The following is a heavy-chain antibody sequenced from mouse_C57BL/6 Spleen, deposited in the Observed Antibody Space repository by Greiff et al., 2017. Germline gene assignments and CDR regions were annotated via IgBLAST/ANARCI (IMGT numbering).Heavy chain of an antibody. J-gene: IGHJ4*01. CDR3: ARREEVYSNYAMDY. V-gene: IGHV1-69*01. CDR2: IDPSDSYT. Sequence: QVQLQPPGAELVMPGASVKLSCKASGYTFTSYWMHWVKQRPGQGLEWIGEIDPSDSYTNYNQKFKGKSTLTVDKSSSTAYMQLSSLTSEDSAVYYCARREEVYSNYAMDYWGQGTSVTVAS. D-gene: IGHD2-5*01. CDR1: GYTFTSYW.